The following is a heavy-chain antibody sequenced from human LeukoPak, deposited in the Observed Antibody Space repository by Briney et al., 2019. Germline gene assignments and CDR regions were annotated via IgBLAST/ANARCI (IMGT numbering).Heavy chain of an antibody. CDR1: GGSFSGYY. CDR3: ARKVLRYFDWLLYSCWFDP. CDR2: INHSGST. J-gene: IGHJ5*02. V-gene: IGHV4-34*01. Sequence: SETLSLTCAVYGGSFSGYYWSWIRQPPGKGLEWIGEINHSGSTNYNPSLKSRVTISVDTSKNQFSLKLSSVTAADTAVYYCARKVLRYFDWLLYSCWFDPWGQGTLVTVSS. D-gene: IGHD3-9*01.